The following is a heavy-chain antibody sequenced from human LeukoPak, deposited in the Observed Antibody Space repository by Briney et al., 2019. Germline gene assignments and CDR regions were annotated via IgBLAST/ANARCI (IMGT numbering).Heavy chain of an antibody. CDR2: ISGSGGST. D-gene: IGHD3-10*01. V-gene: IGHV3-23*01. CDR3: AKAGVFGFGEHAFDY. CDR1: GFTFSSYA. J-gene: IGHJ4*02. Sequence: GGSLRLSCAASGFTFSSYAMSWVRQAPGKGLEWVSAISGSGGSTYYADSVKGRFTISRDNSKNTLYLQMNSLRAEDTAVYYRAKAGVFGFGEHAFDYWGQGTLVTVSS.